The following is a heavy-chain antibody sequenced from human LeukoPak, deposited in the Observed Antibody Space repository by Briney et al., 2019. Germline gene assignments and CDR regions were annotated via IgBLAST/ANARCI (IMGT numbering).Heavy chain of an antibody. D-gene: IGHD6-19*01. CDR3: ARETSEAEHGVVIAVAGTDYYYYMDV. CDR2: ISGSGGST. J-gene: IGHJ6*03. CDR1: GFTFSSYA. V-gene: IGHV3-23*01. Sequence: GGSLRLSCAASGFTFSSYAMSWVRQAPGKGLEWVSAISGSGGSTYYADSVKGRFTISRDNSKNTLYLQMNSLRAEDTAVYYCARETSEAEHGVVIAVAGTDYYYYMDVWGKGTTVTISS.